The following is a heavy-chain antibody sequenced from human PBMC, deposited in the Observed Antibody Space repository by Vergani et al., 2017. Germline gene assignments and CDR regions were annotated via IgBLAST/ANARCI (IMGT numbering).Heavy chain of an antibody. CDR2: IYYSGST. CDR3: ARDRTVGATTGSDY. J-gene: IGHJ4*02. D-gene: IGHD1-26*01. CDR1: GGSISSSSYY. Sequence: QLQLQESGPGLVKPSETLSLTCTVSGGSISSSSYYWGWIRQPPGKGLEWIGSIYYSGSTYYNPSLKSRVTISVDTSKNQFSLKLSSVTAADTAVYYCARDRTVGATTGSDYWGQGTLVTVSS. V-gene: IGHV4-39*07.